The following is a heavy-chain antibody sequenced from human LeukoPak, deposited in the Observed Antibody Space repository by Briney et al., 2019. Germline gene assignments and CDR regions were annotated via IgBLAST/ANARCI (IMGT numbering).Heavy chain of an antibody. CDR3: ARGGYCSSTSCFDY. CDR1: GGSFSGYY. CDR2: INHSGST. D-gene: IGHD2-2*01. V-gene: IGHV4-34*01. J-gene: IGHJ4*02. Sequence: SETLSLTCAVHGGSFSGYYWSWIRQPPGKGLEWIGEINHSGSTNYNPSLKSRVTISVDTSKNQFSLKLSSVTAADTAVYYCARGGYCSSTSCFDYWGQGTLVTVSS.